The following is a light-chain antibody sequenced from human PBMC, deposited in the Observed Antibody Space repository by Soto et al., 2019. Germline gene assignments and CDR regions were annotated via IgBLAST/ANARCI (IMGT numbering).Light chain of an antibody. J-gene: IGKJ1*01. CDR3: QQCNDWPRT. CDR1: QSVSSN. CDR2: GAS. V-gene: IGKV3-15*01. Sequence: EIVMTQSPATLSVSPGERATLSCRASQSVSSNVAWYQQRPGQAPRVILLGASTRATDIPDRFSGSGSGTEFTLTSTRLQSEDFAGYCCQQCNDWPRTFGQGTKVEVK.